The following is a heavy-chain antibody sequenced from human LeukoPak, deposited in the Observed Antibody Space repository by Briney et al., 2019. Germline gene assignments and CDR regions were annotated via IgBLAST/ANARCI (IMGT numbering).Heavy chain of an antibody. CDR1: GFTFNSYS. Sequence: GGSLRLSCAVSGFTFNSYSMNWVRQAPGKGLEWVSYISGSTSTIYYADSVKGRFTISRDNAKNSLYLQMSSLRDEDTAVYYCARGINYFDYWGQGTLVTVSS. J-gene: IGHJ4*02. CDR3: ARGINYFDY. CDR2: ISGSTSTI. V-gene: IGHV3-48*02.